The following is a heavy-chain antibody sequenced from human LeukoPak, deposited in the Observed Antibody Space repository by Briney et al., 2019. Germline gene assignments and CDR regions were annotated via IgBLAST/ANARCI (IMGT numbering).Heavy chain of an antibody. CDR2: INHSGST. V-gene: IGHV4-34*01. J-gene: IGHJ4*02. D-gene: IGHD3-22*01. Sequence: KSSETLSLTCAVYGGSFSGYYWSWIRQPPGKGLEWIGEINHSGSTNYNPSLKSRVTISVDRSKNQFSLKLSSVTAADTAVYYCAREIVVVTPYYFDYWGQGTLVTVSS. CDR3: AREIVVVTPYYFDY. CDR1: GGSFSGYY.